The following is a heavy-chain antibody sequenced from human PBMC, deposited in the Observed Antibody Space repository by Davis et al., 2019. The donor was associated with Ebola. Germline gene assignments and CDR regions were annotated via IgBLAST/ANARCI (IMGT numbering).Heavy chain of an antibody. J-gene: IGHJ4*02. Sequence: PSETLSLTCTVSGGSISTYYWSWIRQPPGKGLEWIGYMYNSGSTNYNPALKSRVTISGDTSKNQFSLKVSSVTAAGTAVYYCARWNEGSDHWGQGTLITVSS. CDR2: MYNSGST. CDR1: GGSISTYY. V-gene: IGHV4-59*01. CDR3: ARWNEGSDH. D-gene: IGHD1-1*01.